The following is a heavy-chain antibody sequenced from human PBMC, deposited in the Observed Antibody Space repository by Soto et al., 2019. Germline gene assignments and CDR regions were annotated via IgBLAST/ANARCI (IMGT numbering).Heavy chain of an antibody. Sequence: PSESLSLTCTVSGEYISPRYWSWIRQPPGKGLEWIGYIYYTGSTKYNPSLKSRVTISVDTSKNQFSLKLSSVTAADTAVYYCARGKWDIAVAGTVPGNLDYWGQGTLVNVSS. J-gene: IGHJ4*02. CDR1: GEYISPRY. CDR3: ARGKWDIAVAGTVPGNLDY. D-gene: IGHD6-19*01. V-gene: IGHV4-59*11. CDR2: IYYTGST.